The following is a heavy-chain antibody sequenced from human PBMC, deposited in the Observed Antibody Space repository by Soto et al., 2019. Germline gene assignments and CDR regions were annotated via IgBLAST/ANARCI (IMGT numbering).Heavy chain of an antibody. CDR2: ISPYNDQT. CDR3: ARRNNYGSGDKIYYFDY. Sequence: QVQLVQSGAEVKNPGASVRVSCKASGYTFSSYGISWVRQAPGQGLEWMGWISPYNDQTNYAQKLQGRVTVTTDISTSTADMELRSLRSDDTAVYYCARRNNYGSGDKIYYFDYWGQGTLVTVSP. CDR1: GYTFSSYG. J-gene: IGHJ4*02. D-gene: IGHD3-10*01. V-gene: IGHV1-18*01.